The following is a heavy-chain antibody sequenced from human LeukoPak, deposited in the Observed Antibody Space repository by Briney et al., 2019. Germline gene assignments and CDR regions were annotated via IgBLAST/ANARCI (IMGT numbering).Heavy chain of an antibody. CDR2: IFGSGDST. CDR1: GFTISTYG. V-gene: IGHV3-23*01. J-gene: IGHJ4*02. D-gene: IGHD5-12*01. Sequence: GGSLRLSCAAPGFTISTYGMNWVRQAPRKGLEWVSVIFGSGDSTYYADSVKGRFTISRDRSKNTLYLEMHSLRADDTAVYYCAKDQKPDSGYDIDYWGQGTLVTVSS. CDR3: AKDQKPDSGYDIDY.